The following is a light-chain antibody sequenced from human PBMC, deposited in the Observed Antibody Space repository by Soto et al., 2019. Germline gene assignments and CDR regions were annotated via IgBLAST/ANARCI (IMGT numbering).Light chain of an antibody. V-gene: IGKV1-5*01. J-gene: IGKJ4*01. CDR3: QQYNSYPLT. CDR1: QSISWW. Sequence: DIQMTQSPSTLTASVGDSVTITCRASQSISWWLAWYQHKPGKAPKVLIYDASSLESGVPSRFSGSGSGTEFTFTISSLQPDDCATYYCQQYNSYPLTFGGGTKVEI. CDR2: DAS.